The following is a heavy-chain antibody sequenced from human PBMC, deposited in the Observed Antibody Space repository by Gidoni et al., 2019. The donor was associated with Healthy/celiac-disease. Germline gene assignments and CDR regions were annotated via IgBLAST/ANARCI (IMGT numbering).Heavy chain of an antibody. D-gene: IGHD2-21*02. CDR3: AREAYCGGDCYFYYYYGMDV. CDR1: GFTFSSYG. Sequence: QVQLVASGGGVVQPGRSLRLSCAASGFTFSSYGMPWVRQAPGKGLGWVEVIWYDGSNKYYADSVKGRFTISRDNSKNMLYLQMNSLRAEDTAVYYCAREAYCGGDCYFYYYYGMDVWGQGTTVTVSS. CDR2: IWYDGSNK. J-gene: IGHJ6*02. V-gene: IGHV3-33*01.